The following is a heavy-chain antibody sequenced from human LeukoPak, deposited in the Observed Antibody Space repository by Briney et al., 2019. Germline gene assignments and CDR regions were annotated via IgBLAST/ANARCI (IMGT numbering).Heavy chain of an antibody. CDR3: AKGGYTKTNTMLRFDP. V-gene: IGHV3-30*02. J-gene: IGHJ5*02. CDR2: IRYDGSNK. Sequence: GGSLRLSCEASGFTFSTYNMNWVRQAPGKGLEWVAFIRYDGSNKNYADSVKGRFTISRDNSKNTLYLQMNSLRAEDTAVYYCAKGGYTKTNTMLRFDPWGQGTLVTVSS. CDR1: GFTFSTYN. D-gene: IGHD6-13*01.